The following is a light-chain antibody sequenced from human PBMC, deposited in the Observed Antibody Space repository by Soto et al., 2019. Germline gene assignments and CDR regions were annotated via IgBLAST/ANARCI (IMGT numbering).Light chain of an antibody. CDR2: DAS. CDR3: QQRADWPPLT. V-gene: IGKV3-11*01. J-gene: IGKJ4*01. Sequence: PGERATLSCRASQSVSSYLAWYQHKPGQAPRLLIYDASNRATGIPARFSGSGSGTDFTLTISSLEPEDFAVYYCQQRADWPPLTFGGGTKVEIK. CDR1: QSVSSY.